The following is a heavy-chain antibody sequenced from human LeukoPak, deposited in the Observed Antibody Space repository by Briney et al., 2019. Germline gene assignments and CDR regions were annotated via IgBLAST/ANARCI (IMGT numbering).Heavy chain of an antibody. D-gene: IGHD4-17*01. J-gene: IGHJ4*02. CDR1: GGSFSGYY. V-gene: IGHV4-34*01. Sequence: SETLSLTCAVYGGSFSGYYWSWIRQPPGKGLEWIGEINHSGSTNYNPSLKSRVTISVDTSKNQFSLKLSSVTAADTAVYYCAPILYGAKGARDYWGQGTLVTVSS. CDR2: INHSGST. CDR3: APILYGAKGARDY.